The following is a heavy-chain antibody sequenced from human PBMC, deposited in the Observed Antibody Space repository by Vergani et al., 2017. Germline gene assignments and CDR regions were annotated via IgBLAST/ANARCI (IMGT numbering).Heavy chain of an antibody. CDR2: IYYSGST. J-gene: IGHJ3*02. CDR3: ARGIVVVMAFDI. V-gene: IGHV4-31*03. CDR1: GGSISSGGYY. D-gene: IGHD2-21*01. Sequence: QVQLQESGPGLVKPSQTLSLTCTVSGGSISSGGYYWSWIRQHPGKGLEWIGYIYYSGSTYYNPSLKSRVTISVDTSKNQISLKLSSVTAADTAVYYCARGIVVVMAFDIWGQGTMVTVSS.